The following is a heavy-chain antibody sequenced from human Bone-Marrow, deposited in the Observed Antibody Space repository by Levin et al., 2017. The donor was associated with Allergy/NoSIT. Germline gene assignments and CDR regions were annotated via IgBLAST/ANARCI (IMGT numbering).Heavy chain of an antibody. D-gene: IGHD3-22*01. CDR3: ARDPDSSGADAFDI. V-gene: IGHV3-30-3*01. CDR2: ISYDGSNK. CDR1: GFTFSSYA. J-gene: IGHJ3*02. Sequence: GGSLRLSCAASGFTFSSYAMHWVRQAPGKGLEWVAVISYDGSNKYYADSVKGRFTISRDNSKNTLYLQMNSLRAEDTAVYYCARDPDSSGADAFDIWGQGTMVTVSS.